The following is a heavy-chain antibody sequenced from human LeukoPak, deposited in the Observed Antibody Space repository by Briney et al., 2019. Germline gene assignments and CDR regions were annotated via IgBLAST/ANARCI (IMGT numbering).Heavy chain of an antibody. CDR2: ITYSSGYT. D-gene: IGHD3-10*01. Sequence: GGSLTLSCAASGFTFSSYDMSWVRQAPGKGLEWVSGITYSSGYTYYADSVKGRFTISRDNSRNTLYLQMNSLRAEDTAVYYCAKDPSDLGGSGSNNYFDCWGQGTLVTVSS. CDR3: AKDPSDLGGSGSNNYFDC. J-gene: IGHJ4*02. V-gene: IGHV3-23*01. CDR1: GFTFSSYD.